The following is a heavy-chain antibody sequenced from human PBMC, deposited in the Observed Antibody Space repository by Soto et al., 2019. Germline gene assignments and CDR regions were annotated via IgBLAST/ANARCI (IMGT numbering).Heavy chain of an antibody. V-gene: IGHV1-69*06. D-gene: IGHD2-15*01. CDR3: VTEGVAVDSATV. J-gene: IGHJ4*02. CDR2: IIPKFGTT. Sequence: QVQLVQSGAEVKKPGSSVKVSCKASGGTFTSYTITWVRQAPGQGLEWMGRIIPKFGTTNYAQKFQGRVTITAARSTSTAYMELRSLSSEDTAIYDCVTEGVAVDSATVWGQGTLVTVSS. CDR1: GGTFTSYT.